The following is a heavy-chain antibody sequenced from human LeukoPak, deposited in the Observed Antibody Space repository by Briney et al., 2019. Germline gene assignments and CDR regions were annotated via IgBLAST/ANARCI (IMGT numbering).Heavy chain of an antibody. CDR2: TRNKAKSYTT. V-gene: IGHV3-72*01. CDR3: ARVNNGYAKDFDY. CDR1: GFRFSDHY. J-gene: IGHJ4*02. D-gene: IGHD2-8*01. Sequence: PGGSLRLSCAASGFRFSDHYMDWVRQAPGKGLEWVGRTRNKAKSYTTEYAASVKGRFTISRDDSQNSLYLQMNSLKTEDTAIYYCARVNNGYAKDFDYWGQGTLVTVSS.